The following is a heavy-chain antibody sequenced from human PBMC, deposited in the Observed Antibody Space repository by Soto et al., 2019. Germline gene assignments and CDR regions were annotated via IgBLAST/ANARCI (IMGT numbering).Heavy chain of an antibody. CDR1: GFTFSSYS. Sequence: PGGSLRLSCAASGFTFSSYSMNWVRQAPGKGLEWVSSISSSISYIYYADSVKGRFTISRDNAKNSLYLQMNSLRAEDTAVYYCARVPRVIPTVTTVDYWGQGTLVTVSS. CDR2: ISSSISYI. J-gene: IGHJ4*02. D-gene: IGHD4-17*01. CDR3: ARVPRVIPTVTTVDY. V-gene: IGHV3-21*01.